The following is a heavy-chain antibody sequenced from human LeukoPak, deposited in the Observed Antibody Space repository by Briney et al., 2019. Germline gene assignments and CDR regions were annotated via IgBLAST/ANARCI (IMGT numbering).Heavy chain of an antibody. CDR1: GYTFTGYY. CDR2: INPNSGGT. D-gene: IGHD3-22*01. J-gene: IGHJ4*02. V-gene: IGHV1-2*02. Sequence: ASVKVSCKASGYTFTGYYMHWVRQAPGQGLEWMGWINPNSGGTNYAQKFQGRVTMTRDTSISTAYMELSRLRSDDTAVYYCARDLRYYDSSGYSTLYYFDYWGQGTLVTVSS. CDR3: ARDLRYYDSSGYSTLYYFDY.